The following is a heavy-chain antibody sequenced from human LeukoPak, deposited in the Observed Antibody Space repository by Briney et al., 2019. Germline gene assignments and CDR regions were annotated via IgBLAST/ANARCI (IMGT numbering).Heavy chain of an antibody. V-gene: IGHV3-23*01. D-gene: IGHD2-2*01. CDR2: ISGRGTNT. J-gene: IGHJ4*02. Sequence: PGGSLRLSCAASGFTFSIYAMSWVRQATGKALECVSSISGRGTNTYYAHSVKGRFTISRDTSRNTLYMQLSSLRAEDKAIYYCAKTYCSTTRCLSWGNDYWGQGTLVTASS. CDR3: AKTYCSTTRCLSWGNDY. CDR1: GFTFSIYA.